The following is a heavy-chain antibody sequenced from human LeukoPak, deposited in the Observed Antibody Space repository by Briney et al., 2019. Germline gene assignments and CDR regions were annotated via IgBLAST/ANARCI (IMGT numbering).Heavy chain of an antibody. CDR2: INPNSGGT. CDR3: AAGRWGPDGMDV. V-gene: IGHV1-2*04. Sequence: ASVKVSCKASGYTFTGYYMHWVRQAPGQGLEWMGWINPNSGGTNYAQKFQGWVTMTRDTSISTAYMELSSLRSEDTAVYYCAAGRWGPDGMDVWGQGTTVTVSS. CDR1: GYTFTGYY. D-gene: IGHD5-24*01. J-gene: IGHJ6*02.